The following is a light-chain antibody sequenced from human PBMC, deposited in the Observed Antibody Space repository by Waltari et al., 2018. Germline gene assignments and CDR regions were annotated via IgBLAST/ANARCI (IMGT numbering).Light chain of an antibody. CDR2: AAS. V-gene: IGKV1-12*01. J-gene: IGKJ2*01. CDR1: QDVSNW. Sequence: DIQITQSPSSVSASLGDRVTITCRASQDVSNWLAWYQQKPGKAPKFLIYAASSLQRGVPARFSGSGSGTGFTLTISSLQPDDFATYYCQQANTFPYTFGQGTKVEIK. CDR3: QQANTFPYT.